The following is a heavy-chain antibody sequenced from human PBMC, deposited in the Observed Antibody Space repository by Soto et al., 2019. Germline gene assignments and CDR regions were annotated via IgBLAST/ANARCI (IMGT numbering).Heavy chain of an antibody. CDR1: GFTFSGSA. V-gene: IGHV3-73*01. CDR2: IRSKANSYAT. CDR3: TRHFTYGSGSYYIDY. D-gene: IGHD3-10*01. Sequence: GGSLRLSCAASGFTFSGSAMHWVRQASGKGLEWVGRIRSKANSYATAYAASVKGRFTISRDDSKNTAYLQMNSLKTEDTAVYYCTRHFTYGSGSYYIDYWGQGTLVTVSS. J-gene: IGHJ4*02.